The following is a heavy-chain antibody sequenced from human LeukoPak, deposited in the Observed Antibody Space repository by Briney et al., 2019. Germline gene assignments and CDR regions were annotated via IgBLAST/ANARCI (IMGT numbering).Heavy chain of an antibody. CDR1: GFNFKIYA. Sequence: PGGSLRLSCAASGFNFKIYAMTWVRQAPGRGLKWVSATSDSGGTTYYADSVKGRFTISRDNSKNTLYLQMNSLRADDTAVYYCATRPLYGGIDYWGQGTVVTVSS. V-gene: IGHV3-23*01. CDR3: ATRPLYGGIDY. CDR2: TSDSGGTT. J-gene: IGHJ4*02. D-gene: IGHD4-23*01.